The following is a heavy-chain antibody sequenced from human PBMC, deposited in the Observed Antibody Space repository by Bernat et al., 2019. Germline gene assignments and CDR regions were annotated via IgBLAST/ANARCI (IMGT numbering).Heavy chain of an antibody. CDR2: IYPGDNDT. CDR3: ARLPYSSGWLYYFDY. J-gene: IGHJ4*02. D-gene: IGHD6-13*01. CDR1: GYSFTSYW. V-gene: IGHV5-51*01. Sequence: EVQLVQSGAEVKKPGESLKISCKGSGYSFTSYWIGWVRQMPGKGLEWMGIIYPGDNDTRYSPSFQGQVTISADKSISTAYLQLSSLKASATAMYYCARLPYSSGWLYYFDYWGQGTLVTVSS.